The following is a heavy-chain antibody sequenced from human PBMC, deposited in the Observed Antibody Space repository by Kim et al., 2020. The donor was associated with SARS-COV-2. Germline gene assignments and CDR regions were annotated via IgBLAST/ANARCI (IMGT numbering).Heavy chain of an antibody. CDR2: IYHSGST. CDR1: GYSISSGYY. J-gene: IGHJ4*02. V-gene: IGHV4-38-2*02. D-gene: IGHD4-17*01. Sequence: SETLSLTCTVSGYSISSGYYWGWIRQPPGKGLEWIGSIYHSGSTYYNPSLKSRVTISVDTSKNQFSLKLSSVTAADTAVYYCARDLGSGDYGDYVGFDYWGQGTLVTVSS. CDR3: ARDLGSGDYGDYVGFDY.